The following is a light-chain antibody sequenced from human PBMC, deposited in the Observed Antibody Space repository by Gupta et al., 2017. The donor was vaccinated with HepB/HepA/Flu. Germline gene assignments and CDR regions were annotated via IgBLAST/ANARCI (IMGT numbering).Light chain of an antibody. Sequence: DIEMGQSTLSLPVTSEELDSISCKSSQSLLHRSGYYSLDWYLQKPGQSPHLLIFLGSTRASGVPDRFTGSGSGTDFTLKISRVEAEDVGIYYCMQSLQIPITFGQGTRLEI. V-gene: IGKV2-28*01. CDR2: LGS. CDR1: QSLLHRSGYYS. J-gene: IGKJ5*01. CDR3: MQSLQIPIT.